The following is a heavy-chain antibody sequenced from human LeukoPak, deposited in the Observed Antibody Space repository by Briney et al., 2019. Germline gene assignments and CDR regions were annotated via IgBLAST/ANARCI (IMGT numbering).Heavy chain of an antibody. V-gene: IGHV3-23*01. CDR1: GFSFSSFA. Sequence: GSLRLSCAASGFSFSSFAMSWVRQAPGKGLEWVSAISGSGESTYYEDSVKGRFTISRDNSKNTVDVQMNSLRAEDTAVYYCARGPHTGLYYYYYYMDVWGKGTTVTVSS. CDR3: ARGPHTGLYYYYYYMDV. J-gene: IGHJ6*03. CDR2: ISGSGEST. D-gene: IGHD1-14*01.